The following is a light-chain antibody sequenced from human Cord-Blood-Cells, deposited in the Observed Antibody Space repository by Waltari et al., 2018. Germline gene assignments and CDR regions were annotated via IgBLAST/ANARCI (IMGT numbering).Light chain of an antibody. CDR2: EGS. Sequence: QSALTQPASVSGSPGQSIPIPCTGTSSDVGSYNLVSWYQQHPGKAPKLMIYEGSKLPAGVSNRFSGSKSGNTASLTISGLQAEDEADYYCCSYAGSSTWVFGGGTKLTVL. CDR1: SSDVGSYNL. J-gene: IGLJ3*02. V-gene: IGLV2-23*01. CDR3: CSYAGSSTWV.